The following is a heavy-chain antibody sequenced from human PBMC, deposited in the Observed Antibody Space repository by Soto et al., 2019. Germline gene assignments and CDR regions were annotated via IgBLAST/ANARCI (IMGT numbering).Heavy chain of an antibody. J-gene: IGHJ3*02. CDR1: GYTFSNNG. Sequence: QVQLVQSGAEVKKPGSSVKVSCKSSGYTFSNNGISWVRQAPGQGLEWMGWISAEKGNTNYAQKLQGRVTMTRDTSTSTVYMELRSLRSEDTAVYYCARDRAHGFDIWGQGTMVTVSS. V-gene: IGHV1-18*01. CDR3: ARDRAHGFDI. CDR2: ISAEKGNT.